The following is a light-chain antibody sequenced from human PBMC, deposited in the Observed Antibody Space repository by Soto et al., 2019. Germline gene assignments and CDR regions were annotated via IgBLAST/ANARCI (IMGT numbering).Light chain of an antibody. CDR2: WAS. V-gene: IGKV4-1*01. CDR1: QSVLYSSHHKNY. Sequence: MVMTQSPDSLAVSLGERSTINCKSSQSVLYSSHHKNYLAWYQQKPGQPPKLIIYWASTREAGVPVRFSGSGSGTDLTLTIRSLQAEDVAVYYCQQYYSNPLTFGGGTTVDIK. CDR3: QQYYSNPLT. J-gene: IGKJ4*01.